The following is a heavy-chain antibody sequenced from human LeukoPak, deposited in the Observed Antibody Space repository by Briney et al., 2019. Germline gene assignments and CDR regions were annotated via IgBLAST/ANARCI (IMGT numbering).Heavy chain of an antibody. Sequence: ASVKVSCKASGYTFTSYGISWVRQAPGQGLEWMGWISAYNGNTNYAQKLQGRVTMTTDTSISTAYMELSRLRSDDTAVYYCARDLIAAAGTGFDYWGQGTLVTVSS. V-gene: IGHV1-18*01. CDR3: ARDLIAAAGTGFDY. J-gene: IGHJ4*02. CDR1: GYTFTSYG. D-gene: IGHD6-13*01. CDR2: ISAYNGNT.